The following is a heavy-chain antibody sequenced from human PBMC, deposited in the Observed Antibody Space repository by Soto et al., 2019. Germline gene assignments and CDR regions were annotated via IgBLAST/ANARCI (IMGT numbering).Heavy chain of an antibody. CDR3: AKGGGREVVAFDS. CDR2: IWHSGAT. Sequence: QVQLRVSGPGLVKPSGTLSLTCAVSGGSITSRNWWSWVRQPPGKGLEWIGEIWHSGATNFNPSLKSRVTISIDESRNQFSLNLTSVTAADTAMYYCAKGGGREVVAFDSWGQGALVIVSS. CDR1: GGSITSRNW. V-gene: IGHV4-4*02. J-gene: IGHJ4*02. D-gene: IGHD2-15*01.